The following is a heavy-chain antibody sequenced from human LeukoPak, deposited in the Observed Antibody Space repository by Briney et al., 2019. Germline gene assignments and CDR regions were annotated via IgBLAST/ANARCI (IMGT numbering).Heavy chain of an antibody. CDR3: ARDPGGPHTVKWDAFDI. CDR1: GFTVSSNY. Sequence: GGSLRLSCAASGFTVSSNYMSWVRQAPGKGLEWVSVIYSGGSTYYADSVKGRFTISRDNSKNTLYLQMNSLRAEDTAVYYCARDPGGPHTVKWDAFDIWGQGTMVTVSS. J-gene: IGHJ3*02. V-gene: IGHV3-53*01. CDR2: IYSGGST. D-gene: IGHD2-2*02.